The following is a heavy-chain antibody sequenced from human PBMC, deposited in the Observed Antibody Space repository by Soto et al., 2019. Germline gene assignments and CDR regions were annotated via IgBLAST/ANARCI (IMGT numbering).Heavy chain of an antibody. Sequence: QVQLVESGGGVVQPGRSLRLSCAASGFTFSSYDMHWVRQAPGKGLEWGAVISYDGSNKHYADSVKGRFTISRDNSKTTLYLQMNSLRAEDTAVYYCARESGIGGATFDIWGQGTMVTVSS. D-gene: IGHD2-15*01. J-gene: IGHJ3*02. CDR1: GFTFSSYD. CDR3: ARESGIGGATFDI. CDR2: ISYDGSNK. V-gene: IGHV3-30-3*01.